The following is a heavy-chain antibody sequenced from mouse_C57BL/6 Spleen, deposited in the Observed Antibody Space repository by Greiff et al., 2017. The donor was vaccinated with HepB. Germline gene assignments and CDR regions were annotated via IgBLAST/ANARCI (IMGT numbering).Heavy chain of an antibody. V-gene: IGHV1-4*01. Sequence: QVHVKQSGAELARPGASVKMSCKASGYTFTSYTMHWVKQRPGQGLEWIGYINPSSGYTKYNQKFKDKATLTADKSSSTAYMQLSSLTSEDSAVYYCARGDYDKFAYWGQGTLVTVSA. CDR2: INPSSGYT. J-gene: IGHJ3*01. CDR3: ARGDYDKFAY. D-gene: IGHD2-4*01. CDR1: GYTFTSYT.